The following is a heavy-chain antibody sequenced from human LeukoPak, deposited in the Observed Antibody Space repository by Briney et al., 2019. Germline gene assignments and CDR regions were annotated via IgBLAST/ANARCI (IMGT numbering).Heavy chain of an antibody. V-gene: IGHV3-23*01. CDR1: GFTFSSYA. CDR2: ISGSGGST. CDR3: AKSLRTISEWLLSFYYFDY. D-gene: IGHD3-3*01. J-gene: IGHJ4*02. Sequence: GGSLRLSCAASGFTFSSYAMSWVRQAPGKGLEWVSAISGSGGSTYYADSVKGRFAISRDNSKNTLYLQMNSLRAEDTAVYYCAKSLRTISEWLLSFYYFDYWGQGTLVTVSS.